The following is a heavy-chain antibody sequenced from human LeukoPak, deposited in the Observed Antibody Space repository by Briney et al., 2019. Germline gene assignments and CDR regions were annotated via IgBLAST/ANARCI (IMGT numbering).Heavy chain of an antibody. CDR2: IYSSGST. CDR1: GGSITTNNYY. J-gene: IGHJ4*02. V-gene: IGHV4-31*03. CDR3: ARGGVLTYGSGSSIRHFDY. D-gene: IGHD3-10*01. Sequence: SETLSLTCTVSGGSITTNNYYWSWIRQHPGKGLEWIGYIYSSGSTFYNPSLKSRVTMSVDTSKNQFSLELNSVTAADTAVYYCARGGVLTYGSGSSIRHFDYWGQGTLVTVSS.